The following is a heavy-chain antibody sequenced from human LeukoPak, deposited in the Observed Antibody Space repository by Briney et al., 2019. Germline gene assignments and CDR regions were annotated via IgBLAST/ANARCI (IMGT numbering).Heavy chain of an antibody. CDR2: ISGSGGST. Sequence: GGSLRLSCAASGFTFNSNAMSWVRQAPGKGLEWVSAISGSGGSTYYADSVKGRFTISRDNSKNTLYLQMNSLRAEDTAVYYCAKVPESYSWFCYFDYWGQGTLVTVSS. J-gene: IGHJ4*02. V-gene: IGHV3-23*01. CDR1: GFTFNSNA. CDR3: AKVPESYSWFCYFDY. D-gene: IGHD1-26*01.